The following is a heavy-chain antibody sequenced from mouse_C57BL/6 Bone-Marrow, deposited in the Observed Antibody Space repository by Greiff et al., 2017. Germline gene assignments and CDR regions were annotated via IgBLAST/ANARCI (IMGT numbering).Heavy chain of an antibody. J-gene: IGHJ2*01. CDR2: IYPGDGDT. D-gene: IGHD2-5*01. Sequence: VKLMESGAELVKPGASVKISCKASGYAFSSYWMNWVKQRPGKGLEWIGQIYPGDGDTNYNGKFKGKATLTADKSSSTAYMQLSSLTSEDSAVYFCARGGLYYSNYHDYWGQGTTLTVSS. V-gene: IGHV1-80*01. CDR1: GYAFSSYW. CDR3: ARGGLYYSNYHDY.